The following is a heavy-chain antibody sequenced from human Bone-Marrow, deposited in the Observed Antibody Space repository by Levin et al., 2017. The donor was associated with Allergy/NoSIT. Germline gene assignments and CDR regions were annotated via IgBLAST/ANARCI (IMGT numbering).Heavy chain of an antibody. J-gene: IGHJ3*02. CDR2: IIPIFGTA. D-gene: IGHD1-26*01. V-gene: IGHV1-69*13. Sequence: VASVKVSCKASGGTFSSYAISWVRQAPGQGLEWMGGIIPIFGTANYAQKFQGRVTITADESTSTAYMELSSLRSEDTAVYYCARSRVGRSCPTQAFDIWGQGTMVTVSS. CDR1: GGTFSSYA. CDR3: ARSRVGRSCPTQAFDI.